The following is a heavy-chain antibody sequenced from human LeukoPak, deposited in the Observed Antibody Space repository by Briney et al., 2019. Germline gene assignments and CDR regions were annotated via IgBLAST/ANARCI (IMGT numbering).Heavy chain of an antibody. CDR2: SGGA. D-gene: IGHD2-15*01. CDR1: GGSISNHH. Sequence: SETLSLTCIVSGGSISNHHWSWIRQPPGKGLEWIGNSGGADHNPSLRSRVTISVDTSKNQFSLKLTSVTAADGAVYFCAVYFAGQGGRGNWGQGTQVTVSS. V-gene: IGHV4-4*09. CDR3: AVYFAGQGGRGN. J-gene: IGHJ4*02.